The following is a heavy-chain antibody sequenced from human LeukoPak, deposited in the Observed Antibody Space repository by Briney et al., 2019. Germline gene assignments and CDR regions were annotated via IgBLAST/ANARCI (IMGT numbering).Heavy chain of an antibody. CDR3: AREAVGATFFVRYYYMDV. D-gene: IGHD1-26*01. CDR1: GYSISSGYY. J-gene: IGHJ6*03. CDR2: IYHSGST. V-gene: IGHV4-38-2*02. Sequence: SETLSLTCTVSGYSISSGYYWGWIRQPPGKGLEWIGSIYHSGSTYYNPSLKSRVTISVDTSKNQFSLKLSSVTAADTAVYYCAREAVGATFFVRYYYMDVWGKGTTVTVSS.